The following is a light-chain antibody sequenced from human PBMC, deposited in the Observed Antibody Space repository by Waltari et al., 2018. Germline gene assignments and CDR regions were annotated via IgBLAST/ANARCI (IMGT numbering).Light chain of an antibody. J-gene: IGLJ2*01. CDR1: SSNIGNSY. V-gene: IGLV1-51*01. CDR2: DNN. Sequence: QPVLTQPPSVSAAPGQKVTISCSGSSSNIGNSYVSWYQQLPGTAPKLLIYDNNNRPSGIPDRFSGSKSGTSATLGITGLQTGDEADYYCGTWDSSLSAVVFGGGTKLTVL. CDR3: GTWDSSLSAVV.